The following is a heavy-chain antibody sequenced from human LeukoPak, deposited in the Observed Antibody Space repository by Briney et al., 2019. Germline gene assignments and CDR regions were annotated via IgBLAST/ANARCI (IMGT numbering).Heavy chain of an antibody. D-gene: IGHD3-9*01. CDR1: GFTFTTYW. V-gene: IGHV3-7*01. CDR2: IKQDGSEK. J-gene: IGHJ3*02. Sequence: GGSLRLSCAASGFTFTTYWMSWVRQAPGKGLEWMANIKQDGSEKYYVDSVKGRFTISRDNAKNSLYLQMNSLRAEDTAVYYCVRDRYDVLTGFNDAFDIWGHGTLVAVSS. CDR3: VRDRYDVLTGFNDAFDI.